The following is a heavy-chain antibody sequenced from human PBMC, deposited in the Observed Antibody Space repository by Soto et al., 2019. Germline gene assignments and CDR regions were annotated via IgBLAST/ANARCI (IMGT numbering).Heavy chain of an antibody. D-gene: IGHD3-10*01. V-gene: IGHV1-46*01. CDR1: GYTFTSYY. Sequence: GASVKVSCKASGYTFTSYYMHWVRQAPGQGLEWMGIINPSGGSTSYAQKFQGRVTMTRDTSTSTVYMELSSLRSEDTAVYYCATLSGHDAFDIWGQGTMVTVSS. J-gene: IGHJ3*02. CDR2: INPSGGST. CDR3: ATLSGHDAFDI.